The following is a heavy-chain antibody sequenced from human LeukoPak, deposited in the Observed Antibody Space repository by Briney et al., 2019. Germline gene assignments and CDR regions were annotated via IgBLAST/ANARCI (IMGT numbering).Heavy chain of an antibody. V-gene: IGHV4-61*02. CDR3: ARASYDFWSGLNWFDP. Sequence: PSETLSVTCTGPGGSISSGSYYWSWIRLPAGKRLEWNGRIYTSGSTNYNPSLKSRVTISVDTSKNQFALKLSSVTAADTAVYYCARASYDFWSGLNWFDPWGQGTLVTVSS. J-gene: IGHJ5*02. CDR2: IYTSGST. D-gene: IGHD3-3*01. CDR1: GGSISSGSYY.